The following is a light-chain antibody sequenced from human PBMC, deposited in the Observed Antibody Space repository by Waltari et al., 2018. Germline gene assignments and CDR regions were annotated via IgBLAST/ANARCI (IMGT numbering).Light chain of an antibody. J-gene: IGLJ2*01. V-gene: IGLV2-14*01. CDR1: SSDVGGYNS. CDR3: SSYTGSTALV. CDR2: EVH. Sequence: QSALTQPASVSGSPGQSITISCTGTSSDVGGYNSVPWYQQHPGKAPKPMIYEVHNRPSGVSNRFSGAKSGNPASLTISGLQAEDEAYYYCSSYTGSTALVFGGGTKLTVL.